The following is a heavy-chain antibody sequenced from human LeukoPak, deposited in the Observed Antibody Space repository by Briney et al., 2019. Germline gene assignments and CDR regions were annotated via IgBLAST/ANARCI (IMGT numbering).Heavy chain of an antibody. CDR2: ISAYNGNT. CDR1: GYTFTSYG. V-gene: IGHV1-18*01. D-gene: IGHD6-13*01. CDR3: ARVVPLAAAGAESDWFDP. J-gene: IGHJ5*02. Sequence: GASVKVSCKASGYTFTSYGISWVRQAPRQGLEWMGWISAYNGNTNYAQKLQGRVTMTTDTSTSTAYMELRSLRSDDTAVYYCARVVPLAAAGAESDWFDPWGQGTLVTVSS.